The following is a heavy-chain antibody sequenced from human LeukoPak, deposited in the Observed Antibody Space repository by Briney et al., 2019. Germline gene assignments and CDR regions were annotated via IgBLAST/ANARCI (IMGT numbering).Heavy chain of an antibody. CDR2: ISGSGVST. D-gene: IGHD3-16*01. J-gene: IGHJ5*02. CDR3: AKGRRIGMIDWFDP. Sequence: GGSLRLACAASGFRFSSYAMSWVRRAPGKGLEWVSAISGSGVSTYYADSVKGRFTISRDNSKDTLYLQMNSLRAEDTAVYYCAKGRRIGMIDWFDPWGQGTLVTVSS. CDR1: GFRFSSYA. V-gene: IGHV3-23*01.